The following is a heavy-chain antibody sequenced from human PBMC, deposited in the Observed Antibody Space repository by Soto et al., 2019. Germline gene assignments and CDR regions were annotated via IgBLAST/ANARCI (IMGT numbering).Heavy chain of an antibody. Sequence: QVQLQQWGAGLLKPSETLSLTCVVYGGSFSGYYWSWIRQPPGKGLEWIGEINHSGSTNYNPSLKSRVTISVDTSKNQFSLKLSSVTAADTAVYYCARGACYDFWSGYCSYYMDVWSKGTTVTVSS. CDR1: GGSFSGYY. CDR2: INHSGST. D-gene: IGHD3-3*01. V-gene: IGHV4-34*01. CDR3: ARGACYDFWSGYCSYYMDV. J-gene: IGHJ6*03.